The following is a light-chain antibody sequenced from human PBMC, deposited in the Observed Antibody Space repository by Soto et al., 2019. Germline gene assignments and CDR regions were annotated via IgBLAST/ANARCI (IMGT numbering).Light chain of an antibody. CDR2: GAS. CDR1: QALSNNF. J-gene: IGKJ1*01. V-gene: IGKV3-20*01. CDR3: QQGGASLWT. Sequence: EIVLTQSPGTLSMSPGERATISCRASQALSNNFLAWYQHKPGQAPRLVIYGASSRATGIPDRFSGSGSGTDFTLTISRLEPEELAVYYCQQGGASLWTFGQGTKVEIK.